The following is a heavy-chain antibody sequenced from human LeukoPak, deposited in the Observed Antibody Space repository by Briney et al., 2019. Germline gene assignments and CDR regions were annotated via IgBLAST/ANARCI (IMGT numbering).Heavy chain of an antibody. CDR3: ARDKGQYGSGTRGVTWFDP. D-gene: IGHD3-10*01. CDR2: IYSRGST. J-gene: IGHJ5*02. Sequence: SSETLSLTCTVSGGSISSGSYYWGWIRQSPGKGLEWIGSIYSRGSTYYNPSLKSLVIVSSDMSKNQFSLILNSVTAADTAVYYCARDKGQYGSGTRGVTWFDPWGQGTLVTVSS. CDR1: GGSISSGSYY. V-gene: IGHV4-39*07.